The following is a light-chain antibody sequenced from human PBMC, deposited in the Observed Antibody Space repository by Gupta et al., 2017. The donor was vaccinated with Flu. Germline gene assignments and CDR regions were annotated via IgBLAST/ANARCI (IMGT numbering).Light chain of an antibody. V-gene: IGKV1-5*03. CDR2: RAS. CDR1: QSVSSW. CDR3: QHYNGFSGS. J-gene: IGKJ2*03. Sequence: DIQMTQSPSTLSAFVGDRVTITCRASQSVSSWLAWYQQKLGKAPKLLIYRASSLQSGVPSRFSGSGSGTEFTLTISSLQPDDFATYYCQHYNGFSGSFGQGTKLEI.